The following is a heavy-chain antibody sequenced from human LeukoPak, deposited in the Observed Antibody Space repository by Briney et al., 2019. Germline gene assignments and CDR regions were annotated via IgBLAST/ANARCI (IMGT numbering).Heavy chain of an antibody. CDR3: ALRPLAGAAAGTSYFDY. D-gene: IGHD6-13*01. V-gene: IGHV4-59*12. CDR1: GVSMSSYY. Sequence: KPSETLSLTCTVSGVSMSSYYWNWIRQSPGKGLEWIGYTGYSGSTNYNPSLKSRVTISVDTSKNQFSLKLSSVTAADTAVYYCALRPLAGAAAGTSYFDYWGQGTLVTVSS. J-gene: IGHJ4*02. CDR2: TGYSGST.